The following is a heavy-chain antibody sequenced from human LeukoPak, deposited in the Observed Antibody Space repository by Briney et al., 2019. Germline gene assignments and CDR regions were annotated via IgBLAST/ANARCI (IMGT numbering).Heavy chain of an antibody. J-gene: IGHJ4*02. CDR3: ARAGEFIVVVPAATKGFDY. Sequence: ASVKVSCKASGYTFTSYDINWVRQATGQGLEWMGWMYPNSGNTGYAQKFQGRVTITRNTSISTAYMELSSLRSEDTAVYYCARAGEFIVVVPAATKGFDYWGQGTLVTVSS. CDR2: MYPNSGNT. D-gene: IGHD2-2*01. CDR1: GYTFTSYD. V-gene: IGHV1-8*03.